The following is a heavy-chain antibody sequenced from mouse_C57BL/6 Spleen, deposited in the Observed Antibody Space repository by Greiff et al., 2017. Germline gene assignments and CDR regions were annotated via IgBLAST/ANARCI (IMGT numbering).Heavy chain of an antibody. J-gene: IGHJ4*01. CDR3: VRHFITTVGYAMDY. CDR2: IRSKSNNYAT. V-gene: IGHV10-1*01. CDR1: GFSFNTYA. D-gene: IGHD1-1*01. Sequence: EVKVVESGGGLVQPKGSLKLSCAASGFSFNTYAMNWVRQAPGKGLEWVARIRSKSNNYATYYADSVKDRFTISRDDSESMLYLQMNNLKTEDTAMYYCVRHFITTVGYAMDYWGQGTSVTVSS.